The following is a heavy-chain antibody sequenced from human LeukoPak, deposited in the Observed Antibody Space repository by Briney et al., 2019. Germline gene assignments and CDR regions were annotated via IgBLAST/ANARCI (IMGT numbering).Heavy chain of an antibody. CDR2: IYYSGST. D-gene: IGHD6-13*01. CDR3: ARRSFSDY. V-gene: IGHV4-59*01. Sequence: PSETLSLTCTVSGGSISSYYWSWIRQPPAKGVEWIGYIYYSGSTNYNPSLKSRVTISVDTSKNQFSLKLSSVTAADTAVYYCARRSFSDYWGQGTLVTVSS. J-gene: IGHJ4*02. CDR1: GGSISSYY.